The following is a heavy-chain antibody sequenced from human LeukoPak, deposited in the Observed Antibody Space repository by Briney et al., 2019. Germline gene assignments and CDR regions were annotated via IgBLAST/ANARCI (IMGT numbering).Heavy chain of an antibody. CDR2: IYYSGST. V-gene: IGHV4-39*07. Sequence: KPSETLSLTCTVSGGSISSSSYYWGWIRQPPGKGLEWIGSIYYSGSTYYIPSLKSRVTISVDTSKNQFSLKLSSVTAADTAVYYCARVRDCTNGVCSMILFDYWGQGTLVTVSS. CDR3: ARVRDCTNGVCSMILFDY. CDR1: GGSISSSSYY. D-gene: IGHD2-8*01. J-gene: IGHJ4*02.